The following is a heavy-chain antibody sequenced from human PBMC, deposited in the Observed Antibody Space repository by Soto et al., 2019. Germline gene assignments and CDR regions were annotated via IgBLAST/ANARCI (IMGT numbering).Heavy chain of an antibody. CDR3: AKDTLRFLEWLPPYGMDV. CDR1: GFTFRSYG. J-gene: IGHJ6*02. CDR2: ISYDGSNK. V-gene: IGHV3-30*18. Sequence: WSLTLSCASSGFTFRSYGIHWVRQAPGKGLEWVAVISYDGSNKYYADSVKGRFTISRDNSKNTLYLQMNSLRAEDTAVYYCAKDTLRFLEWLPPYGMDVWGQGTTVNVSS. D-gene: IGHD3-3*01.